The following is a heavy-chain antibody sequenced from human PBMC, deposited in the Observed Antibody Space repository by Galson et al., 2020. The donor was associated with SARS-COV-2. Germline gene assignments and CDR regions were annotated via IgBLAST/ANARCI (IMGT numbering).Heavy chain of an antibody. CDR2: ISSSSSNI. V-gene: IGHV3-21*01. CDR3: ARDPWVTTGTTEFTYYMDV. CDR1: GFTFSSYS. Sequence: GESLKISCAASGFTFSSYSMNWVRQAPGKGLEWVSSISSSSSNIYYADSVKGRFTISRDNAKNSLYLQMNSLRAEDTAVYYCARDPWVTTGTTEFTYYMDVWGKGTTVTVSS. D-gene: IGHD1-1*01. J-gene: IGHJ6*03.